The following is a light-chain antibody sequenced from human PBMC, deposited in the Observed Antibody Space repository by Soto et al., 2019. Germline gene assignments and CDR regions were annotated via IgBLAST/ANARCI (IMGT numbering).Light chain of an antibody. CDR1: QSIRTY. CDR2: AAS. V-gene: IGKV1-39*01. J-gene: IGKJ2*01. CDR3: QQSYSTPRT. Sequence: DIQMTQSPSSLPASVGDSVTISCRTNQSIRTYVNWYQQKPGKAPQLLIFAASTLHSGVPSRVSGSGSGTDFSLSISSLQPEDFATYYCQQSYSTPRTFGQGTKVDIK.